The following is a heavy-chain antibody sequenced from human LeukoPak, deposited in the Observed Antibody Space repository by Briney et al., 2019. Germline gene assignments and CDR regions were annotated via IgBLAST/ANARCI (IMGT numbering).Heavy chain of an antibody. V-gene: IGHV3-74*01. CDR1: GFTFSSYW. CDR3: ARDGYSFGHDFDY. Sequence: GGSLRLSCAASGFTFSSYWMHWVRHTPGKGLVWVSRIKGDGSSTSYTDSVKGRFTISRDNAKNTLYLQMNSLRAEDTAVYYCARDGYSFGHDFDYWGQGTLVTVSS. D-gene: IGHD5-18*01. CDR2: IKGDGSST. J-gene: IGHJ4*02.